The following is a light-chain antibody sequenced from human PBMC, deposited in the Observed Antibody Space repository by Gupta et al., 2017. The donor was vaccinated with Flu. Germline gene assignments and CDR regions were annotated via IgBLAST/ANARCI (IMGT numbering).Light chain of an antibody. CDR1: QSVSSY. V-gene: IGKV3-11*01. Sequence: LTQSPATLSLSPGERATLSCRASQSVSSYLAWYQQKPGQAPRLLIYDASNRATGIPARFSGSGSGTDFTLTISSLEPEDFAVYYCQQRSNFGPGTKVDIK. CDR2: DAS. J-gene: IGKJ3*01. CDR3: QQRSN.